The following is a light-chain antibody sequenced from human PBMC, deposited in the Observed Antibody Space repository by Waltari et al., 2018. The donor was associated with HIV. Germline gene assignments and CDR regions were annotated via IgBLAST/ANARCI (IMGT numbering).Light chain of an antibody. CDR1: HTVTSNF. V-gene: IGKV3-20*01. CDR2: GAS. J-gene: IGKJ2*01. CDR3: NQYGTSPKT. Sequence: IVLTQSPRTLSVFPGERATLSCRASHTVTSNFLAWYQMKPGQAPRLLIFGASIRATGVPDRFSGSGSGTDFTLTIGRLEPEDFAVYYCNQYGTSPKTFGQGSKVEIK.